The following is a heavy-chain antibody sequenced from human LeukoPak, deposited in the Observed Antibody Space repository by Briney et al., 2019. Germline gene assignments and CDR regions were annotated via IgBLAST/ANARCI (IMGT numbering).Heavy chain of an antibody. J-gene: IGHJ5*02. D-gene: IGHD2-2*01. CDR1: GYTFTGYY. CDR3: ARVLVVPAAIGGCFDP. Sequence: ASVKVSFKASGYTFTGYYMHWVRQAPGQGLEWMGWINPNSGGTNYAQKFQGRVTMTRDTSISTAYMELSRLRSDDTAVYYCARVLVVPAAIGGCFDPWGQGTLVTVSS. CDR2: INPNSGGT. V-gene: IGHV1-2*02.